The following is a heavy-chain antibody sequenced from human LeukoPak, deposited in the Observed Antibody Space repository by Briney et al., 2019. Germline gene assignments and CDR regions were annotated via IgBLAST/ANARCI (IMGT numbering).Heavy chain of an antibody. D-gene: IGHD2-8*01. J-gene: IGHJ3*02. CDR1: GGSISSGSYC. Sequence: SETLSLTCTVSGGSISSGSYCWSWIRQPAGKGLEWIGRIYTSGSTNYNPSLKSRVTISVDTSKNQFSLKLSSVTAADTAVYYCARDIGFVVLMVYPAFDIWGQGTMVTVSS. CDR2: IYTSGST. V-gene: IGHV4-61*02. CDR3: ARDIGFVVLMVYPAFDI.